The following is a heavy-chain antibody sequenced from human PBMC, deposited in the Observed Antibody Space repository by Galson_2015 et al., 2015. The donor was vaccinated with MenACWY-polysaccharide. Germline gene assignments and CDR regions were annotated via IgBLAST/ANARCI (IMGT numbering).Heavy chain of an antibody. Sequence: SLRLSCAASGFTFSTYWMHRGRQAPGKGLVWVSRIKSDGSSTSYADSVKGRFTISRDNAKNTLYLQMNSLRAEDTAVYYCARGYSGYDWGQGTLVTVSS. J-gene: IGHJ4*02. CDR1: GFTFSTYW. CDR2: IKSDGSST. D-gene: IGHD5-12*01. CDR3: ARGYSGYD. V-gene: IGHV3-74*01.